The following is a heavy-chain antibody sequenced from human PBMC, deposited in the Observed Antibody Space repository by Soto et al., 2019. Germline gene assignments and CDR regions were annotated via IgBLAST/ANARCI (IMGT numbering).Heavy chain of an antibody. CDR3: ARAHRITMVRGGRGAFDI. CDR2: ISSSSSYI. Sequence: GGSLRLSCAASGFTFSSYSMNWVRQAPGKGLEWVSSISSSSSYIYYADSVKGRFTISRDNAKNSLYLQMNSLRAEDTAVYYCARAHRITMVRGGRGAFDIWGQGTMVTVSS. V-gene: IGHV3-21*01. J-gene: IGHJ3*02. D-gene: IGHD3-10*01. CDR1: GFTFSSYS.